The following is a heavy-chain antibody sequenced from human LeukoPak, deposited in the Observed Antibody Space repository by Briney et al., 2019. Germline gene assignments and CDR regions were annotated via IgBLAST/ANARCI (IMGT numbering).Heavy chain of an antibody. Sequence: GASLRLPCAASGFTFSSYAMSWVRQAPGKGLEWVSAISGSGGSTYYADSVKGRFTISRDNSKNTLYLQMNSLRAEDTAVYYCAKDQGYCGGDCYSYYYYGMDVWGQGTTVTVSS. J-gene: IGHJ6*02. V-gene: IGHV3-23*01. D-gene: IGHD2-21*02. CDR2: ISGSGGST. CDR1: GFTFSSYA. CDR3: AKDQGYCGGDCYSYYYYGMDV.